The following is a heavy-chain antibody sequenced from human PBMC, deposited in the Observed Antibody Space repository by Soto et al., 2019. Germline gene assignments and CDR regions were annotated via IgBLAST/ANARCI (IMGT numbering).Heavy chain of an antibody. CDR1: GCTFSNAW. CDR2: IKSKTEGGTT. Sequence: GSLRLSCAASGCTFSNAWMSWVRQAPGKGLEWVGRIKSKTEGGTTDYAAPVKGRFTVSRDDSKNTLYLQMSSLKTEDTAVYYCTTGIGFCGQGTLLTVSS. J-gene: IGHJ4*02. V-gene: IGHV3-15*01. CDR3: TTGIGF.